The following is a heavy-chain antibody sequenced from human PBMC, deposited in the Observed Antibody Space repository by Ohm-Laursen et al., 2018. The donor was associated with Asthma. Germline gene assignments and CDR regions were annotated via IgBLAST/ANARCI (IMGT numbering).Heavy chain of an antibody. CDR1: GYTFSRYS. V-gene: IGHV3-21*01. CDR3: ARIGPEWELPGREYSLHH. D-gene: IGHD1-26*01. CDR2: ISTASTFI. Sequence: SLRLSCAASGYTFSRYSIHWVHQIPGKGLEWVASISTASTFIYYADSVRGRFTTSRDNANDLVYLQMHDLRAEDTALYYCARIGPEWELPGREYSLHHWGEGTLVTVSS. J-gene: IGHJ1*01.